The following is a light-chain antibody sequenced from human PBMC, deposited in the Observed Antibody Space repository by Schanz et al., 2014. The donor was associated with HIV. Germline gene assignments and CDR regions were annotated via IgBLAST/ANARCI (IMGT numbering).Light chain of an antibody. Sequence: EIVMTQSPATLSVSPGEGATLSCRASQDIRTNLAWYHQKPGQAPKLLIYDTSTRATGVPARFSGSRSGTDFTLTITRLEPEDFAVYYCHQYGSSPRTFGQGTKVEIK. CDR1: QDIRTN. CDR2: DTS. V-gene: IGKV3-20*01. CDR3: HQYGSSPRT. J-gene: IGKJ1*01.